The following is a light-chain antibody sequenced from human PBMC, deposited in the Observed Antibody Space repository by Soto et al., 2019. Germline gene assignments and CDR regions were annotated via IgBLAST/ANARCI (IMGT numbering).Light chain of an antibody. V-gene: IGKV1-6*01. J-gene: IGKJ1*01. CDR2: KAS. Sequence: IQMTQSPSSLSASVGDRVTITCQASQDISNYLNWYQQKPGKAPKLLIYKASTLKSGVPSRFSGSGSGTDFTLTISSLQPEDFATYYCLQDYNYPRTFGQGTKVDIK. CDR1: QDISNY. CDR3: LQDYNYPRT.